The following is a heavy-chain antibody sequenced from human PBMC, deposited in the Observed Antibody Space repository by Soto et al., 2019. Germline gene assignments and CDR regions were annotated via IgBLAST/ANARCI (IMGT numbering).Heavy chain of an antibody. CDR2: IHYTGSR. D-gene: IGHD3-16*01. J-gene: IGHJ3*02. CDR1: GASVNDYY. Sequence: PSETLSLTCTVSGASVNDYYWNWVRQPLGKGLEWIGFIHYTGSRIFNPSLQSRVTMSVDVSQNQFSLRLTSATAADTAIYYCARWGHPAVKAFDIWGQGTTVTVSS. CDR3: ARWGHPAVKAFDI. V-gene: IGHV4-59*02.